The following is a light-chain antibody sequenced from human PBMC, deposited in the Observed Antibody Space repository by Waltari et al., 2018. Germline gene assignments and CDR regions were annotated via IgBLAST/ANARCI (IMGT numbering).Light chain of an antibody. CDR3: QQSYSTPLA. J-gene: IGKJ1*01. Sequence: EIVLTQSPATLSLSPGERATLSCRASQSVSSYLAWYQQNPGQAPRLLIYDASNRATGIPARFSGSGSGTDFTLTISSLQPEDFATYYCQQSYSTPLAFGQGTKVEIK. CDR2: DAS. V-gene: IGKV3-11*01. CDR1: QSVSSY.